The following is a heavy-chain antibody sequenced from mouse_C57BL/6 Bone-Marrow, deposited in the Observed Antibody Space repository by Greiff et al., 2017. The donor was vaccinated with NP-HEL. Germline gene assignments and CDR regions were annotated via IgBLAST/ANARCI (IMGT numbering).Heavy chain of an antibody. CDR3: APSSGLWFAY. CDR1: GYTFTDYY. D-gene: IGHD3-2*02. J-gene: IGHJ3*01. CDR2: INPNNGGT. V-gene: IGHV1-26*01. Sequence: VQLQQSGPELVKPGASVKISCKASGYTFTDYYMNWVKQSHGKSLEWIGDINPNNGGTSYNQKFKGKATLTVDKSSSTAYMELRSLTSEDSAVYYCAPSSGLWFAYWGQGTLVTVSA.